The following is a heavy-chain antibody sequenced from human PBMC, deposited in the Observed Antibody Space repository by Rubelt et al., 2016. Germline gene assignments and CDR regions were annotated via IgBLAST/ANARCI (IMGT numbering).Heavy chain of an antibody. J-gene: IGHJ4*02. D-gene: IGHD6-19*01. CDR1: GDSVSSNSVT. CDR2: TYYRSKWYS. V-gene: IGHV6-1*02. Sequence: GLVKPSQTLSLPCAISGDSVSSNSVTWNWIRQSPSRGLEYLGRTYYRSKWYSDYAESVKSRITINADTTKNQFSLQLNSVTPDDAAVYYCAKGLAQLDYWGQGTLVTVSS. CDR3: AKGLAQLDY.